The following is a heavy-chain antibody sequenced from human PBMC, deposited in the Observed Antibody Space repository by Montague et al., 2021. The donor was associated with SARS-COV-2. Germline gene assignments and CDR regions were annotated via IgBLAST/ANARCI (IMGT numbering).Heavy chain of an antibody. J-gene: IGHJ6*02. CDR3: ARLGRQQLVRLSGMAV. CDR1: GGSISSSSYY. V-gene: IGHV4-39*07. Sequence: SETLSLTCTVSGGSISSSSYYWGWIRQPPGKGLEWIGSIYYSGSTYYNPSLKSRVTISVDTSKNQFSLKLSSVTAADTAVYYCARLGRQQLVRLSGMAVWGQGTTVTVSS. CDR2: IYYSGST. D-gene: IGHD6-13*01.